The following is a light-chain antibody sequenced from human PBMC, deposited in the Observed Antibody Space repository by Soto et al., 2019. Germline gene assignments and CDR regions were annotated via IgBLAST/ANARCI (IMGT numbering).Light chain of an antibody. CDR3: LQDINYPWT. Sequence: AIQMTQSPSSLSASVGDRVTIACRSSHGVGNALGWYHQKPGKPPKVLIYGASKLQSGVPPRFSGSGSGTDFNLAISSLQPEDSATYYRLQDINYPWTFGQGTKVDIK. CDR2: GAS. J-gene: IGKJ1*01. V-gene: IGKV1-6*01. CDR1: HGVGNA.